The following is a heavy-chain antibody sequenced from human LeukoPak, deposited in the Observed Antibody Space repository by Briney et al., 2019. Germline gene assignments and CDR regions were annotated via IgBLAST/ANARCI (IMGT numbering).Heavy chain of an antibody. V-gene: IGHV3-53*01. CDR3: ARHRRYCSGTTCYSGHDY. Sequence: GGSLRLSCAASGYTLSSNYMSWVPQAPGKGLEWVSLFYSCGSTYYADSVKGRFTISRDNSKNILYLQMNSLRAEDTAVYYCARHRRYCSGTTCYSGHDYWGQGTLVTVSS. CDR1: GYTLSSNY. D-gene: IGHD2-15*01. J-gene: IGHJ4*02. CDR2: FYSCGST.